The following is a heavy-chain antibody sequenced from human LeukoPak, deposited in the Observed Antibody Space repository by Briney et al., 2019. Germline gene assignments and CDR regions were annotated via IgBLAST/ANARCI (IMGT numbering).Heavy chain of an antibody. Sequence: SETLSLTCTVSGGSISSYYWSWIQQPAGKGLEWIGRIYTSGSTNYNPSLKSRVTMSVDTSKNQFSLKLSSVTAADAAVYYCARGPGSYFPYYFDYWGQGTLVTVSS. CDR3: ARGPGSYFPYYFDY. D-gene: IGHD1-26*01. CDR2: IYTSGST. V-gene: IGHV4-4*07. CDR1: GGSISSYY. J-gene: IGHJ4*02.